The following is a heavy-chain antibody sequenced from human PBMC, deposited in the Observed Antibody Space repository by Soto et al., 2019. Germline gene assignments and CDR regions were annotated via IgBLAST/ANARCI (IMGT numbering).Heavy chain of an antibody. V-gene: IGHV1-2*04. J-gene: IGHJ4*02. Sequence: ASVKVSCKASGYTFTGYYMHWVRQAPGQGLEWMGWINPNSGGTNYAQKFQGWVTMTRDTSISTAYMELSRLRSDDTAVYYCARGTRGATSLDVKPGDYWGQGTLVTVSS. CDR1: GYTFTGYY. CDR2: INPNSGGT. D-gene: IGHD1-26*01. CDR3: ARGTRGATSLDVKPGDY.